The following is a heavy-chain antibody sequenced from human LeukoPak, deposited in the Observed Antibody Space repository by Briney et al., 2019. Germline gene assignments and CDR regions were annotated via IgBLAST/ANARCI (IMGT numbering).Heavy chain of an antibody. V-gene: IGHV3-23*01. CDR1: GFTFSSYA. CDR3: AKDGSKGYCSSTICDGDAFDI. J-gene: IGHJ3*02. Sequence: GGSLRLSCAASGFTFSSYAMSWVRQAPGKGLEWVSAISGSGGRTYYADSVKGRFTISRDNSKNTLYLQMNSLRAGDMAVYYCAKDGSKGYCSSTICDGDAFDIWGQGTMVTVSS. D-gene: IGHD2-2*01. CDR2: ISGSGGRT.